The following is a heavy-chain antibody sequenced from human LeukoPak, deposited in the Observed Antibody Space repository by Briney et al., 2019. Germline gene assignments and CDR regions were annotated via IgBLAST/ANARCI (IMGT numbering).Heavy chain of an antibody. D-gene: IGHD3-22*01. CDR2: ISSSSSTI. CDR1: GFTFSSYS. Sequence: GGSLRLSCAASGFTFSSYSMNWVRQAPGKGLEWVSYISSSSSTIYYADSVKGRFTISRDNAKNSLYLQMNSLRAEDTAVYYCARALGYYYDSSGYYGMDVWGQGTTVTVSS. CDR3: ARALGYYYDSSGYYGMDV. V-gene: IGHV3-48*01. J-gene: IGHJ6*02.